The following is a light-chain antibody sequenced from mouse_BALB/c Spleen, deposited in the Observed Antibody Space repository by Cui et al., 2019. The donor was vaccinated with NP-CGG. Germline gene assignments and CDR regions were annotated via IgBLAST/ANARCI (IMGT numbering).Light chain of an antibody. CDR1: TAAVTTSNY. V-gene: IGLV1*01. CDR2: GPN. Sequence: QAVATQESALTTSHGEIATLTCRSSTAAVTTSNYANWVQEKPDHLFTGLIGGPNNRAPGVPARFSGSLIGDKAALTITGAQTEDEAIYFCALWYSNHWVFGGGTKLTVL. J-gene: IGLJ1*01. CDR3: ALWYSNHWV.